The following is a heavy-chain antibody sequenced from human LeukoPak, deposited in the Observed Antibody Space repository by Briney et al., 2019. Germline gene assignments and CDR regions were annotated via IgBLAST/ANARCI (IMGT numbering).Heavy chain of an antibody. CDR2: ISASGGST. CDR3: AKDYGDYDFWSGPYYFDY. CDR1: GFTFSSYA. J-gene: IGHJ4*02. D-gene: IGHD3-3*01. Sequence: GGSLRLSCAASGFTFSSYAVSWVRQAPGKGPEWLSGISASGGSTYYADSVKGRFTISRDNSKNTLYLQMNSLRADDTAVYYCAKDYGDYDFWSGPYYFDYWGQGALVTVSS. V-gene: IGHV3-23*01.